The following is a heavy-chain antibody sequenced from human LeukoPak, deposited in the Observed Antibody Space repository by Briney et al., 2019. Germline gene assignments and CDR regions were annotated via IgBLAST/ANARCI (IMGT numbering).Heavy chain of an antibody. Sequence: PGRSLRLSCAASGFTFDDYAMHWVRQAPGKGLEWVSGISWNSGSIGYADSVKGRFTISRDNAKNSLYLQMNSLRAEDTAVYYCASEPLYYYDSSGYYWGQGTLVTVSS. CDR3: ASEPLYYYDSSGYY. CDR2: ISWNSGSI. J-gene: IGHJ4*02. D-gene: IGHD3-22*01. V-gene: IGHV3-9*01. CDR1: GFTFDDYA.